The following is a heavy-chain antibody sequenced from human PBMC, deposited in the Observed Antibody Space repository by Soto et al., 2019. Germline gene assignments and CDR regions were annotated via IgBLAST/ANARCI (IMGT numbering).Heavy chain of an antibody. D-gene: IGHD6-19*01. Sequence: QVQLVQSGAEVKKPGASVKVSCKASGYTFTSYDINWVRQATGQGLEWMGWLNPNSGNTAYAQKFQGRVTMTRNTSISTAYMELSSLRSEDTAVYYCARERSSGWYVDYWGQGTLVTVSS. CDR2: LNPNSGNT. CDR3: ARERSSGWYVDY. CDR1: GYTFTSYD. V-gene: IGHV1-8*01. J-gene: IGHJ4*02.